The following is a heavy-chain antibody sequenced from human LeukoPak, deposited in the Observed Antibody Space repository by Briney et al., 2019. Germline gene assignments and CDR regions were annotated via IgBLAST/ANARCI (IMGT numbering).Heavy chain of an antibody. Sequence: ASVKVSCKASGYTFTGYYMHWERQAPGQGLEWMGWINPNSGGTNYAQKFQGRVTMTRDTSISTAYMELSRLRSDDTAVYYCAKGSYYDFWKTEDWFDPWGQGTLVTVSS. CDR3: AKGSYYDFWKTEDWFDP. CDR2: INPNSGGT. J-gene: IGHJ5*02. CDR1: GYTFTGYY. V-gene: IGHV1-2*02. D-gene: IGHD3-3*01.